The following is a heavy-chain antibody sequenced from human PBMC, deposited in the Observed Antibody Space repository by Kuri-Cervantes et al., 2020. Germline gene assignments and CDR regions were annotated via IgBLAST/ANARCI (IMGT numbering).Heavy chain of an antibody. CDR2: IWYGGSNK. V-gene: IGHV3-33*01. Sequence: GESLKISCAASGFTFSSYGMHWVRQAPGKGLEWVAVIWYGGSNKYYADSVKGRFTISRDNSKNTLYLQMNSLRAEDTAVYYCAREGGGYGGSDDAFDIWGQGTMVTVSS. D-gene: IGHD4-23*01. CDR1: GFTFSSYG. CDR3: AREGGGYGGSDDAFDI. J-gene: IGHJ3*02.